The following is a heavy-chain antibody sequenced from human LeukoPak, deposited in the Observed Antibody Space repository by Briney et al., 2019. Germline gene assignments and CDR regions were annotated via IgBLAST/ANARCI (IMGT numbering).Heavy chain of an antibody. CDR1: GYSFTIYW. J-gene: IGHJ6*03. CDR2: ISAYNGNK. D-gene: IGHD3-22*01. Sequence: VKVSCKASGYSFTIYWISWVRHPPGQGVGSVGGISAYNGNKNYVQRLRGRVTTSTDTSTSTDYMELRSLRSDDTAVYYCARVASYYDSSGFFYYYYMDVWGKGTTVTVSS. CDR3: ARVASYYDSSGFFYYYYMDV. V-gene: IGHV1-18*01.